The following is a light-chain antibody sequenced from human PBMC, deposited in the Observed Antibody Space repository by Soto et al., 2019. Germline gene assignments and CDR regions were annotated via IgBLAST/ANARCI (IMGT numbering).Light chain of an antibody. Sequence: QSVLTQPASVSGSPGQSITISCTGTSGDVGNFDLVSWYQQHPGKAPKLIIYEVNKRPSAVSNRFSGSKSDNTASLTISGLQAEDEADYYCCSYAGSRTCVFGTGTKVTVL. J-gene: IGLJ1*01. CDR2: EVN. CDR3: CSYAGSRTCV. V-gene: IGLV2-23*02. CDR1: SGDVGNFDL.